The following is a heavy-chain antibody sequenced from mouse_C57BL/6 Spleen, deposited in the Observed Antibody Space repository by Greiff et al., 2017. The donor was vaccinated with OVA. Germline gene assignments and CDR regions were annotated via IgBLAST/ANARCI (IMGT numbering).Heavy chain of an antibody. V-gene: IGHV5-17*01. CDR1: GFTFSDYG. D-gene: IGHD2-2*01. J-gene: IGHJ2*01. CDR2: ISSGSSTI. CDR3: ARGGIYGYDDDY. Sequence: EVMLVESGGGLVKPGGSLKLSCAASGFTFSDYGMHWVRQAPEKGLEWVAYISSGSSTIYYADTVKGRFTISRDNAKNTLFLQMTSLRSEDTAMYYCARGGIYGYDDDYWGQGTTLTVSS.